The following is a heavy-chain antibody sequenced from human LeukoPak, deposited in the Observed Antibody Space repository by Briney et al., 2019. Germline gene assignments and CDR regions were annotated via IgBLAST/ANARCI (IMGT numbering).Heavy chain of an antibody. CDR1: GFTVSSTF. CDR3: ARERPDGYTVDC. J-gene: IGHJ4*02. D-gene: IGHD5-18*01. CDR2: IYSGGRT. Sequence: GGSLRLSCAASGFTVSSTFMSWVHQAPGKGLEWVSVIYSGGRTYYADSVQGRFTISRDNSKNTVYLQMNSLETEDTAVYYCARERPDGYTVDCWGQGTLVTVSS. V-gene: IGHV3-53*01.